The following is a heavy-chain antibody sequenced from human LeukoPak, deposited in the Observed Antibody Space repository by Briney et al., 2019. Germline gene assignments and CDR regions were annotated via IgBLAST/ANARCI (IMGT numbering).Heavy chain of an antibody. J-gene: IGHJ6*03. CDR3: ARQIGYGRAAAGKRRSRYYYMDV. V-gene: IGHV4-34*01. D-gene: IGHD6-13*01. Sequence: PSETLSLTCAVYGGSFSGYYWSWIRQPPGKGLEWIGEINHSGSTNYNPSLKSRVTISVDTSKNQFSLRLCSVTAADTAVYYCARQIGYGRAAAGKRRSRYYYMDVWGKATTVTVSS. CDR1: GGSFSGYY. CDR2: INHSGST.